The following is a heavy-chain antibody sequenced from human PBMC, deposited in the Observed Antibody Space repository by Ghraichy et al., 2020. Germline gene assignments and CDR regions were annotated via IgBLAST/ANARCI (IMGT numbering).Heavy chain of an antibody. J-gene: IGHJ4*02. D-gene: IGHD3-3*01. Sequence: SETLSLTCTVSGGSISSYYWSWIRQPPGKGLEWIGYIYYSGSTNYNPSLKSRVTISVDTSKNQFSLKLSSVTAADTAVYYCARGNDFWSGHEYYFDYWGQGTLVTVSS. V-gene: IGHV4-59*01. CDR3: ARGNDFWSGHEYYFDY. CDR1: GGSISSYY. CDR2: IYYSGST.